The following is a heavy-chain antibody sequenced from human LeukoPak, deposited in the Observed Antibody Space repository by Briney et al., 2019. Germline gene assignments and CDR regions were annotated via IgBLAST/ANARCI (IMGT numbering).Heavy chain of an antibody. CDR2: IYYSGST. D-gene: IGHD3-10*01. CDR3: ARHERVAYYYGSGSLTWFDP. J-gene: IGHJ5*02. V-gene: IGHV4-39*01. Sequence: PSETLSLTCTVSGGSISSSSYYWGWIRQPPGKGLEWIGSIYYSGSTYYNPSLKSRVTISVDTSKNQFSLKLSSVTAADTAVYYCARHERVAYYYGSGSLTWFDPWGQGTLVTVSS. CDR1: GGSISSSSYY.